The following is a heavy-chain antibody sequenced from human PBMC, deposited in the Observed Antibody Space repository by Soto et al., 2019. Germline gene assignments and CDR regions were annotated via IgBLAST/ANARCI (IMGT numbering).Heavy chain of an antibody. Sequence: EVQLVESGGGSVQPGGSLRLSCAASGSTVSGHWMHWVRQEPGRGLVWASLISPDGSVTTYADSVKGRFTISRDNAKNTLTLQMNSLRAEDTAVYYCARGINYAMDVWGQGTTVTVSS. V-gene: IGHV3-74*01. CDR2: ISPDGSVT. CDR1: GSTVSGHW. CDR3: ARGINYAMDV. J-gene: IGHJ6*02.